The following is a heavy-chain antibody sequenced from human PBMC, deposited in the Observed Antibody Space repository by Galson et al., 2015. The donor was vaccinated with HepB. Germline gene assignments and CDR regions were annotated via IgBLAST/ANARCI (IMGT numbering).Heavy chain of an antibody. V-gene: IGHV3-7*03. Sequence: SLRLSCAVSGFTFSNYWMSWVRQAPGKGLEWVANIKQDGSEKYYVDSVKGRFTISRDNAKNSLYLQMNSLRAEDTAVYYCASMGQDKKGIYYYYYGLDVWGQGTTVTVSS. CDR3: ASMGQDKKGIYYYYYGLDV. D-gene: IGHD2-15*01. J-gene: IGHJ6*02. CDR2: IKQDGSEK. CDR1: GFTFSNYW.